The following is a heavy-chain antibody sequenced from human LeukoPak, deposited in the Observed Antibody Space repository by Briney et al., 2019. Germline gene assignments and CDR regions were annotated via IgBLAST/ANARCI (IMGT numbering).Heavy chain of an antibody. Sequence: GGSLRLSCAASGFTLSRYWMHWVRQVPGKGLVRVSRIEPDGSRITYADSSKGRFTMSRDNAKNTLYLQMNSLRAEDMAVYYCARDFAGGDDYWGQGTLVTVSS. CDR2: IEPDGSRI. CDR3: ARDFAGGDDY. V-gene: IGHV3-74*01. J-gene: IGHJ4*02. D-gene: IGHD3-16*01. CDR1: GFTLSRYW.